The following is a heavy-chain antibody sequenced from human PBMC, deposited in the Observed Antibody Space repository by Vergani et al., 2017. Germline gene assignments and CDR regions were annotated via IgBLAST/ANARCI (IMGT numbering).Heavy chain of an antibody. J-gene: IGHJ6*03. D-gene: IGHD3-10*01. Sequence: QVQLVQSGAEVKKPGASVKVSCKASGYTFTSYGISWVRQAPGQGLEWMGWISAYNGNTNYAQKLQGRVTITADKSTSTAYMELSSLRSEDTAVYYCARDQTLLRGYYYYMDVWGKGTTVTVSS. V-gene: IGHV1-18*01. CDR2: ISAYNGNT. CDR3: ARDQTLLRGYYYYMDV. CDR1: GYTFTSYG.